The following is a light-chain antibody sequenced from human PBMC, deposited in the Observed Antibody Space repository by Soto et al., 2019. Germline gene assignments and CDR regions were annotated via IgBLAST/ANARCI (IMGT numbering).Light chain of an antibody. J-gene: IGLJ3*02. CDR2: KNN. CDR1: IGSNY. CDR3: ATRDDGLSGDWV. V-gene: IGLV1-47*01. Sequence: QSVLTQPPSASGTPGQRGTISCSGSIGSNYIYWYQQLPGTAPKLLIYKNNLRPSGVPDRFSGSRSGTSASLAISGLRSEDETDYYCATRDDGLSGDWVFGGGTKLTVL.